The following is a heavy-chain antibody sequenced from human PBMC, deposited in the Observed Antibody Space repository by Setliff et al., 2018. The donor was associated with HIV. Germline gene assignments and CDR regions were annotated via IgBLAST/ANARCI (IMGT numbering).Heavy chain of an antibody. V-gene: IGHV3-23*01. CDR1: GFTFSRYA. CDR3: AKDRRYYYGSGSYAAET. D-gene: IGHD3-10*01. Sequence: GGSLRLSWAASGFTFSRYAMTWVRQAPGKGLEWVSAISGSGIGSYYPDSVKGRFTISRDNSKNTLFLQMNSLRAEDTAVYYCAKDRRYYYGSGSYAAETWGQGTLVTVSS. J-gene: IGHJ5*02. CDR2: ISGSGIGS.